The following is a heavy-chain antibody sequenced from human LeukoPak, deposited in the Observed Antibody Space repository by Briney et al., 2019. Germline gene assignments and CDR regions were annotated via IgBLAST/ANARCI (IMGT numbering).Heavy chain of an antibody. CDR2: ISGSGGST. CDR3: AKEMLSIAVADYFDY. J-gene: IGHJ4*02. CDR1: GFTFSSYG. V-gene: IGHV3-23*01. Sequence: GGSLRLSCAASGFTFSSYGMHWVRQAPGKGLEWVSAISGSGGSTYYADSVKGRFTISRDNSKNTLYLQMNSLRAEDTAVYYCAKEMLSIAVADYFDYWGQGTLVTVSS. D-gene: IGHD6-19*01.